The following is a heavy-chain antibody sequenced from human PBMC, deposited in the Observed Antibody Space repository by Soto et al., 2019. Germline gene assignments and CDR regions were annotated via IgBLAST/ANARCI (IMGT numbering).Heavy chain of an antibody. CDR2: IYYSGST. J-gene: IGHJ3*02. Sequence: QVQLQESGPGLVKPSETLSLTCTVSGGSISSYYWSWIRQPPGKGLEWIGYIYYSGSTNYNPSLKSRVTISVDTSKNQFSLKLSSVTAADTAVYYCAARDYFDSSGYHNAFDIWGQGTMVTVSS. CDR3: AARDYFDSSGYHNAFDI. D-gene: IGHD3-22*01. CDR1: GGSISSYY. V-gene: IGHV4-59*01.